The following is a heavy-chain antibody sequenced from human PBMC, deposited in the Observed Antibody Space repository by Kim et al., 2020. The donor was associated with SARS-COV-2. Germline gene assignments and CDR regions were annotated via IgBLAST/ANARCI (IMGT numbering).Heavy chain of an antibody. V-gene: IGHV4-31*01. CDR2: LPSPFPP. D-gene: IGHD2-21*01. CDR3: ARSPAYHGFDP. CDR1: GFSLLLTSYS. J-gene: IGHJ5*02. Sequence: SETLSLTCTVPGFSLLLTSYSCTLLLPPPFPFPSFLFFLPSPFPPHYPTSLPLLFPISADTSKNQFSLKLSSVTASDTAVYFCARSPAYHGFDPWGQGILVSVSS.